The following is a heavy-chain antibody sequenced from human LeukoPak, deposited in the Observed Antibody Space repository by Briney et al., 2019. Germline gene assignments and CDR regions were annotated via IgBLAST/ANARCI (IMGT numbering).Heavy chain of an antibody. CDR2: ISSGSSTI. D-gene: IGHD2-15*01. J-gene: IGHJ4*02. CDR1: GFIFSDYN. V-gene: IGHV3-48*04. CDR3: EGTPFDY. Sequence: GGSLRLSCAASGFIFSDYNMNWVRQAPGKGLEWVSYISSGSSTIYYADSVQDRFTISRDNAKNSLYLQMNSLRAEDTAVCYCEGTPFDYWGQGTLVTVSS.